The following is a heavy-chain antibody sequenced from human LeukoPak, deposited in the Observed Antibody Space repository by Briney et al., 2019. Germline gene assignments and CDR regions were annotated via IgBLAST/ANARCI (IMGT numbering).Heavy chain of an antibody. CDR1: GGSLSGYY. J-gene: IGHJ4*02. CDR3: ARVVFESSSWPIDY. V-gene: IGHV4-34*01. Sequence: PSETLSLTCAVYGGSLSGYYWSWIRQPPGKGLEWIGEISHRGSTNHNPPLKSRVTISGDTSKNQFSLKLSSVTAADTAVYYCARVVFESSSWPIDYWGQGTLVTVSS. CDR2: ISHRGST. D-gene: IGHD6-13*01.